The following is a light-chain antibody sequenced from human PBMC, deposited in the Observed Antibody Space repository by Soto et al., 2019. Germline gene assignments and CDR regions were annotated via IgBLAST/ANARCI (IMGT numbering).Light chain of an antibody. CDR1: SSDVGGYNY. J-gene: IGLJ1*01. CDR3: SSYTSSSTPLV. Sequence: QSVLTQPASVSGSPGQSITISCTGTSSDVGGYNYASWYQQHPGKAPKLMIYDVSNRPSGVSNRFSGSKSGNTASLTISGLQAEDEADYYCSSYTSSSTPLVFGTGTKVTV. CDR2: DVS. V-gene: IGLV2-14*01.